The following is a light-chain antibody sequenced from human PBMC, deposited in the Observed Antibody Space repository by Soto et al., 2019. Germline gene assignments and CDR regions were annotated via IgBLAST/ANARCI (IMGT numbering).Light chain of an antibody. V-gene: IGLV1-40*01. J-gene: IGLJ1*01. CDR3: QTYDGSLSDYV. CDR1: SSNIGAGFK. CDR2: NNY. Sequence: QSLLTQPPSVSGAPGQTVTISCTGSSSNIGAGFKVHWYQQLPETAPTLLIFNNYNRPSGVSDRFSGSNSGTSASLAITGLQASDEADYYCQTYDGSLSDYVFGTGTQLTVL.